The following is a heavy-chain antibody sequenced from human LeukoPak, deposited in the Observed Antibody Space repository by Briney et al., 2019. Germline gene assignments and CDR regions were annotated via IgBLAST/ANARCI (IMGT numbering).Heavy chain of an antibody. CDR3: ARALTMIVVAS. CDR2: ISSSSSTI. J-gene: IGHJ4*02. D-gene: IGHD3-22*01. V-gene: IGHV3-48*04. CDR1: GFTFSSYS. Sequence: GGSLGLSCAASGFTFSSYSMNWVRQAPGKGLEWVSYISSSSSTIYYADSVKGRFTISRDNAKNSLYLQMNSLRAEDTAVYYCARALTMIVVASWGQGTLVTVSS.